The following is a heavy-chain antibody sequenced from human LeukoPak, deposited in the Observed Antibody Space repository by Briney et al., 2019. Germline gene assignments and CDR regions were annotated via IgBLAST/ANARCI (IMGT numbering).Heavy chain of an antibody. CDR3: AKGPYCSSTSCLPELYYYGMDV. D-gene: IGHD2-2*01. CDR1: GFTFSSYA. Sequence: GGSLRLSCAASGFTFSSYAMSWVRQAPGQGLEWVSAISGSGGSTYYADSVKGRFTISRDNSKNTLYLQMNSLRAEDTAVYYCAKGPYCSSTSCLPELYYYGMDVWGQGTTVTVSS. J-gene: IGHJ6*02. V-gene: IGHV3-23*01. CDR2: ISGSGGST.